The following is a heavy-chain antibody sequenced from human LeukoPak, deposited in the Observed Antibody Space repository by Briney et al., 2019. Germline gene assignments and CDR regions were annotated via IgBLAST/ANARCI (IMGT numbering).Heavy chain of an antibody. J-gene: IGHJ4*02. Sequence: SSETLSLTCTVSGASFSSYYWSWIRQPPGKGLEWIGYISYSGSTNYNPSLKSRVTISADTSKNQVSLTLSSVTAADTAVYYCARHPELYFFDYWGQGTLVTVSS. CDR3: ARHPELYFFDY. CDR2: ISYSGST. D-gene: IGHD3-10*01. V-gene: IGHV4-59*08. CDR1: GASFSSYY.